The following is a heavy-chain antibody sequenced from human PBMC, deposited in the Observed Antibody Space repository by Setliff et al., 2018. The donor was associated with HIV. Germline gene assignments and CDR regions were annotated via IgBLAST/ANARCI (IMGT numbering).Heavy chain of an antibody. J-gene: IGHJ6*03. CDR1: GGSISSGSYY. Sequence: PSETLSLTCTVSGGSISSGSYYWSWIRQPAGKGLEWIGHIYTSGSTNYNPSLKSRVTISVDTSKNQFSLKLSSVTAADTAVYYCARDRFDTVFGVVAYYFYYMDVWGKGTTDTVSS. CDR3: ARDRFDTVFGVVAYYFYYMDV. CDR2: IYTSGST. D-gene: IGHD3-3*01. V-gene: IGHV4-61*09.